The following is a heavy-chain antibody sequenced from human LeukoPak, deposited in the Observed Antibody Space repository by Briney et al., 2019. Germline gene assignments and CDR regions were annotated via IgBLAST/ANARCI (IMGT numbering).Heavy chain of an antibody. CDR3: ARATRIHGMDV. CDR2: ISYDGSNK. V-gene: IGHV3-30*03. CDR1: GFTFSSYG. J-gene: IGHJ6*02. D-gene: IGHD2-15*01. Sequence: PGGSLRLSCAASGFTFSSYGMHWVRQAPGKGLEWVAVISYDGSNKYYADSVKGRFTISRDNSKNTLYLQMNSLRAEDTAVYYCARATRIHGMDVWGQGTTVTVSS.